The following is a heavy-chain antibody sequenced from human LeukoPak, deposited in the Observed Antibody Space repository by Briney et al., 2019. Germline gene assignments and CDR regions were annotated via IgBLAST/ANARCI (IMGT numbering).Heavy chain of an antibody. V-gene: IGHV3-23*01. CDR2: INGSGGST. J-gene: IGHJ6*03. CDR1: GFTFSSYA. CDR3: AKDQDDSSGYYYGDYYYYYYYMDV. D-gene: IGHD3-22*01. Sequence: GGSLRLSCAASGFTFSSYAMSWVRQAPGKGLEWVSAINGSGGSTYYADSVKGRFTISRDNSKNTLYLQMNSLRAEDTAVYYCAKDQDDSSGYYYGDYYYYYYYMDVWGKGTTVTVSS.